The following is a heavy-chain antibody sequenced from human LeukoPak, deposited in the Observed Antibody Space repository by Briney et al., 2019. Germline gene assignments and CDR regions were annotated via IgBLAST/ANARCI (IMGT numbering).Heavy chain of an antibody. CDR3: ARDQVGIFGVARGWFDP. CDR1: GYTFTSYG. Sequence: ASVTVSCKASGYTFTSYGISWVRQAPGQGLEWMGWISAYNGKTNYAQKLQGRVTMTTDTSTSTAYMELRSLRSDDTAVYYCARDQVGIFGVARGWFDPWGQGTLVTVSS. CDR2: ISAYNGKT. J-gene: IGHJ5*02. D-gene: IGHD3-3*01. V-gene: IGHV1-18*01.